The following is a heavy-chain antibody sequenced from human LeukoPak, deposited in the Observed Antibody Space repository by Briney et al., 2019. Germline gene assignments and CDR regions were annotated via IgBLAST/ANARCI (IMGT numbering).Heavy chain of an antibody. D-gene: IGHD3-10*01. CDR2: ISGSGGST. V-gene: IGHV3-23*01. J-gene: IGHJ4*02. Sequence: GGSLRLSCAASGFTFSSYAMSWVHQAPGKGLQWVSGISGSGGSTYYADSVKGRFTISRDNSKNTLYLQMNSLRAEDTAVYYCAKHGFGVFEGYWGQGTLVTVSS. CDR3: AKHGFGVFEGY. CDR1: GFTFSSYA.